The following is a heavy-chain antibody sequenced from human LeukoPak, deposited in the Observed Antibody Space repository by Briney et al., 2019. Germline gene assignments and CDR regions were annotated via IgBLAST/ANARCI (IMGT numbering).Heavy chain of an antibody. V-gene: IGHV4-59*01. Sequence: PSETLSLTCAVYGGSFSGYYWSWIRQPPGKGLEWIGYIYYSGSTNYNPSLKSRVTISVDTSKNQFSLKLSSVTAADTAVYYCARDLVTWYFDLWGRGTLVTVSS. CDR2: IYYSGST. J-gene: IGHJ2*01. D-gene: IGHD2-21*02. CDR3: ARDLVTWYFDL. CDR1: GGSFSGYY.